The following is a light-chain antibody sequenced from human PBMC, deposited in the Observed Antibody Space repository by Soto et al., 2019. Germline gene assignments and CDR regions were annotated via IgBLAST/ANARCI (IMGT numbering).Light chain of an antibody. J-gene: IGLJ1*01. CDR1: SSDVGSYNL. V-gene: IGLV2-23*02. CDR3: CSYAGSPYV. CDR2: EVS. Sequence: QSALTQPASVSGSPGQSITISCTGTSSDVGSYNLVSWYQQHPGKAPKLMIYEVSKRPSGVSNRFSDSKSGNTASLTISGLQAEDEADYYCCSYAGSPYVFGTGTKVTVL.